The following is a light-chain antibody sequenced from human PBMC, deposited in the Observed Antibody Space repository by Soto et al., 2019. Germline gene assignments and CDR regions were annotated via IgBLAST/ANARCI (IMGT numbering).Light chain of an antibody. J-gene: IGKJ4*01. CDR3: QQYDNLPLT. Sequence: DIQMTQSPSSLSASVGDRVTITCQASQDISNYLNWYQQKPGKAPKLLIYDASNLETGDTSRISGSGFGTDFTFTISSLQPEDIATYYCQQYDNLPLTFGGGTKVDIK. V-gene: IGKV1-33*01. CDR1: QDISNY. CDR2: DAS.